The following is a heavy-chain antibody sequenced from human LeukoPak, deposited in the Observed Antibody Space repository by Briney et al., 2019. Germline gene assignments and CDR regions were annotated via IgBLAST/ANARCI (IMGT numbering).Heavy chain of an antibody. CDR1: VYTFTSYY. Sequence: ASVKVSCKASVYTFTSYYMHWVRQAPGQGVEWMGIINLSGGSTSYAQKFQGRVTMTRDTSRSRVYMELSSLRSEDTAVYYCARDRYYYDSSGYPYYFDYWGQGTLVTVSS. CDR2: INLSGGST. D-gene: IGHD3-22*01. V-gene: IGHV1-46*01. J-gene: IGHJ4*02. CDR3: ARDRYYYDSSGYPYYFDY.